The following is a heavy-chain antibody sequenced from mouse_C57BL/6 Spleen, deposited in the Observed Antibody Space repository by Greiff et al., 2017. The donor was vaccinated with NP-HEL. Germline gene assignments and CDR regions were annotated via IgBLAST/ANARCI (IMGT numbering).Heavy chain of an antibody. Sequence: VQLQQSGAELVRPGSSVKLSCKASGYSFTSYWMDWVKQRPGQGLEWIGNIYPSDSETHYNQKFKDKATLTVDKSSSTAYMQLSSLTSEDSAVYYCATGAVTTAYYFDYWGQGTTLTVSS. J-gene: IGHJ2*01. CDR3: ATGAVTTAYYFDY. D-gene: IGHD1-2*01. V-gene: IGHV1-61*01. CDR2: IYPSDSET. CDR1: GYSFTSYW.